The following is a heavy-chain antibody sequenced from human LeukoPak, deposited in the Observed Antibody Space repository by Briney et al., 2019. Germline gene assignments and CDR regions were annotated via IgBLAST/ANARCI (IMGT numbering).Heavy chain of an antibody. CDR3: AREARITIFGVVTYYFDY. V-gene: IGHV4-30-4*08. D-gene: IGHD3-3*01. Sequence: SQTLSLTCTVSGGSISSGDYYWSWIRQPPGKGLECIGYIYYSGSTYYNPSLKSRVTISVDTSKNQFSLKLSSVTAADTAVYYCAREARITIFGVVTYYFDYWGQGTLVTVSS. CDR2: IYYSGST. J-gene: IGHJ4*02. CDR1: GGSISSGDYY.